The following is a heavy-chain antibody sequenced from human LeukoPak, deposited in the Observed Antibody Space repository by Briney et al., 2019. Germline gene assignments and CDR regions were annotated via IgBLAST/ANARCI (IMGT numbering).Heavy chain of an antibody. V-gene: IGHV1-46*01. CDR1: GYTFTSYY. CDR3: ARQLSGGSRGVDY. CDR2: INPRGGST. D-gene: IGHD2-15*01. Sequence: GASVKVSCKASGYTFTSYYIHWVRQAPGQGLEWMGRINPRGGSTRSAQKFQGRVTMTRDTSTSTVSVELSSLRSEDTAVYHCARQLSGGSRGVDYWGQGTLVTVSS. J-gene: IGHJ4*02.